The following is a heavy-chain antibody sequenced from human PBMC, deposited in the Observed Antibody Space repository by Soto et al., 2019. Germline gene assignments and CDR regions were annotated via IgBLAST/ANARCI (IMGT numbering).Heavy chain of an antibody. Sequence: QVQLVQSGAEVKKPGASVKVSCKASGYTFTTYGITWVRQAPGQGLEWMGWISAYSGNTNYAKKLQGRPTVTTDTSTNTAYMDLRSLRSDDTAVYYCARVVKAGDYGDYGRYYFDYWGHGTLVTVSS. V-gene: IGHV1-18*04. CDR1: GYTFTTYG. D-gene: IGHD4-17*01. J-gene: IGHJ4*01. CDR2: ISAYSGNT. CDR3: ARVVKAGDYGDYGRYYFDY.